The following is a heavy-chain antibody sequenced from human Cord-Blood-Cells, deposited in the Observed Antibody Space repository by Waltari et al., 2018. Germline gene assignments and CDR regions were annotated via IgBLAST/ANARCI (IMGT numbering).Heavy chain of an antibody. D-gene: IGHD3-10*01. J-gene: IGHJ4*02. CDR3: ARLDYGSGSYYIDY. Sequence: QVQLQESGPGLVKPSETLSLTCTVSGGSISSYYWSWIRQPPGKGLEWIGYIYYSGSTNYNPSRKRRVTISVDTSKNQFSLKLSSVTAADTAVYYCARLDYGSGSYYIDYWGQGTLVTVSS. V-gene: IGHV4-59*08. CDR2: IYYSGST. CDR1: GGSISSYY.